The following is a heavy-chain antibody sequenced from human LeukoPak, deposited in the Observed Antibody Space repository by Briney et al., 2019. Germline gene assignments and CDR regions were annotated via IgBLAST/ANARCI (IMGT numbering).Heavy chain of an antibody. J-gene: IGHJ5*02. CDR2: IKQDGSEK. D-gene: IGHD3-3*01. Sequence: PGGSLRLSCAASGFTFSSYWMSWVRQAPGKGLEWVAIIKQDGSEKYYVDSVKGRFTISRDNTKNSLYLQMNSLRAEDTAVYYCARDWRLDWFDPRGQGTLVTVSP. V-gene: IGHV3-7*01. CDR1: GFTFSSYW. CDR3: ARDWRLDWFDP.